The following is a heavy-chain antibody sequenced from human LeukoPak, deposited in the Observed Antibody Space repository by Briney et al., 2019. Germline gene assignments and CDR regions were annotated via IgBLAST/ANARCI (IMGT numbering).Heavy chain of an antibody. D-gene: IGHD3-10*01. V-gene: IGHV5-51*01. CDR2: IYPGDSDN. CDR1: GHSFDSYW. CDR3: ARPREWFGEFNDFDI. Sequence: GESLKISCKGSGHSFDSYWIGWLRQMAGKDLEWRGIIYPGDSDNRYSPSFQGQVTISADKSISTTYLRWSSLKASDTAMYYCARPREWFGEFNDFDIWGQGTMVTVSS. J-gene: IGHJ3*02.